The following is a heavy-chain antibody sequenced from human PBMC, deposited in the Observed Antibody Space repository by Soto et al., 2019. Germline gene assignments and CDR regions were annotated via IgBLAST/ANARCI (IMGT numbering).Heavy chain of an antibody. D-gene: IGHD4-17*01. CDR3: TNPTTVITSYYFDY. J-gene: IGHJ4*02. CDR2: ISYDGINK. Sequence: QVQLVESGGGVVQPGRSLRLSCAASGFTFSSYGMQWVRQAPGKGLEWVAIISYDGINKFYADSVKGRFTISRDNSKNTPYLEMNSLRAEDTAVYYCTNPTTVITSYYFDYWGQGTLVTVSS. CDR1: GFTFSSYG. V-gene: IGHV3-30*18.